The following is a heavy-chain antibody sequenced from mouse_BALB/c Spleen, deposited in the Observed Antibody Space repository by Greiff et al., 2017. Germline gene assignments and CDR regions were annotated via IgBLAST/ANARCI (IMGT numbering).Heavy chain of an antibody. CDR1: GFSLTSYG. V-gene: IGHV2-9*02. J-gene: IGHJ4*01. CDR2: IWAGGST. D-gene: IGHD2-4*01. CDR3: AMDYDEGAYAMDY. Sequence: QVQLQQSGPGLVAPSQSLSITCTVSGFSLTSYGVHWVRQPPGKGLEWLGVIWAGGSTNYNSALMSRLSISKDNSKSQVFLKMNSLQTDDTAMYYCAMDYDEGAYAMDYWGQGTSVTVSS.